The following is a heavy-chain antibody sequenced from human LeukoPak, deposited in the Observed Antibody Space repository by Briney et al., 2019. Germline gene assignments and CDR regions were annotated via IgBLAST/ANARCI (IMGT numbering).Heavy chain of an antibody. CDR2: ISGNGGGT. D-gene: IGHD2-2*01. CDR3: AKDRRVACSSSLCSNWFDP. J-gene: IGHJ5*02. Sequence: GGSLRLSCAASGFTFSSYAMSWVRQAPGKGLEWVSSISGNGGGTYYADSVKGRFTISRDNSKNTLYLQMNSLRADDTAVYYCAKDRRVACSSSLCSNWFDPWGQGTLVTVSS. V-gene: IGHV3-23*01. CDR1: GFTFSSYA.